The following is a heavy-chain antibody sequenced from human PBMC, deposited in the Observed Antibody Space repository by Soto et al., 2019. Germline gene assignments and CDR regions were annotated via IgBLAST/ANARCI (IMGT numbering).Heavy chain of an antibody. CDR3: ARRLAAAAFDP. D-gene: IGHD6-13*01. Sequence: SETLSLTCTVSGGSINSSSFYWGWLRQPPGRGLGWIGIIYYSGSTYYNPSLKSRVTISVDTSKNQLSLQLSSVTAADTAVYYCARRLAAAAFDPWGQGTLVTVSS. V-gene: IGHV4-39*01. CDR1: GGSINSSSFY. J-gene: IGHJ5*02. CDR2: IYYSGST.